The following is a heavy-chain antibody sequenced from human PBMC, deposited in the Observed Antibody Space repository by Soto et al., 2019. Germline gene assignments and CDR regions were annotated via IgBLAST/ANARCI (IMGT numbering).Heavy chain of an antibody. Sequence: SETLSLTCTVSGASISTYYWSWIRQPPGKGLEWIGYIHNSGSTNYNPSLKSRVAISVDTSKNQFSLRLISVTAADTAVYYCARGLFSSTLTFTYWGLGTLVTVS. CDR2: IHNSGST. CDR3: ARGLFSSTLTFTY. V-gene: IGHV4-59*01. D-gene: IGHD2-2*01. CDR1: GASISTYY. J-gene: IGHJ4*02.